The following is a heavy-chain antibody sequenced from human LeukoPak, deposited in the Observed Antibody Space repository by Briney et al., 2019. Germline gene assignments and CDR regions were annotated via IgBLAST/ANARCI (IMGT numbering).Heavy chain of an antibody. V-gene: IGHV3-74*01. J-gene: IGHJ4*02. CDR1: GFTFSNYW. Sequence: PGGSLRLSCAASGFTFSNYWMHWVRQGPGKGLVWVSRSNSDGSSTGYADSVKGRFTISRDNAKNTLYLQMNSLRVEDTAVYYCARGIAAAGKGTVVDYWGQGTLVSVSS. CDR3: ARGIAAAGKGTVVDY. D-gene: IGHD6-13*01. CDR2: SNSDGSST.